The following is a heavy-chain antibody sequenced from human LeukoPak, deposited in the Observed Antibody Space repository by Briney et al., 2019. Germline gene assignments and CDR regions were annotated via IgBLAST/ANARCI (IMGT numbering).Heavy chain of an antibody. CDR3: ARGAGITVVRGPPGY. Sequence: ASVKVSCKASGYTFTGYYMHWVRQAPGQGLEWMGWISPNSGGTNYAQKFQGRVTMTRDTSISTAYMELSRLRSDDTAVYYCARGAGITVVRGPPGYWRRGSLVTVSS. D-gene: IGHD3-10*01. J-gene: IGHJ4*02. V-gene: IGHV1-2*02. CDR1: GYTFTGYY. CDR2: ISPNSGGT.